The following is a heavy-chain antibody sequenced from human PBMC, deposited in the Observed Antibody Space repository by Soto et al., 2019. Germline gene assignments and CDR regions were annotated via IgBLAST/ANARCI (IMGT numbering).Heavy chain of an antibody. CDR3: AKDLGCSGGSCYSLGAFDI. CDR1: GFTFSSYA. D-gene: IGHD2-15*01. CDR2: ISGSGGST. J-gene: IGHJ3*02. Sequence: EVQLLESGGGLVQPGGSLRLSCAAAGFTFSSYAMSWVRQAPGKGLEWVSAISGSGGSTYYADSVKGRFTISRDNSKNTLYLQMNSLRAEGTAVYYCAKDLGCSGGSCYSLGAFDIWGQGTMVTVSS. V-gene: IGHV3-23*01.